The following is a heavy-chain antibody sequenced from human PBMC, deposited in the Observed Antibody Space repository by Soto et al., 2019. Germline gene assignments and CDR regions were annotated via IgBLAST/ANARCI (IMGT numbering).Heavy chain of an antibody. J-gene: IGHJ4*02. CDR1: GFTFSSYG. CDR2: ISYDGSNK. Sequence: GSLRLSCAASGFTFSSYGMHWVRQAPGKGLEWVAVISYDGSNKYYADSVKGRFTISRDNSKNTLYLQMNSLRAEDTAVYYCAKDGGEYDILTGYQYFDYWGQGTLVTVSS. V-gene: IGHV3-30*18. CDR3: AKDGGEYDILTGYQYFDY. D-gene: IGHD3-9*01.